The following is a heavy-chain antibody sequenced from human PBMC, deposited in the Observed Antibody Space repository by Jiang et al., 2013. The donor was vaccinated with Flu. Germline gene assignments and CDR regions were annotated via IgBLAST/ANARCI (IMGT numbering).Heavy chain of an antibody. J-gene: IGHJ6*02. Sequence: SGAEVKKPGASVKVSCKASGYTFTSYYMHWVRQAPGQGLEWMGIINPSGGSTSYAQKFQGRVTMTRDTSTSTVYMELSSLRSEDTAVYYCAREIGQVATVTIYTNGMDVVGPRDHGHRLL. V-gene: IGHV1-46*01. D-gene: IGHD4-17*01. CDR1: GYTFTSYY. CDR2: INPSGGST. CDR3: AREIGQVATVTIYTNGMDV.